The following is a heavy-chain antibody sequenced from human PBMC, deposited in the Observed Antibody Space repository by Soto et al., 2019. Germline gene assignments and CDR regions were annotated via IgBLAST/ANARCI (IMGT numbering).Heavy chain of an antibody. D-gene: IGHD3-22*01. Sequence: EVQLLESGGGLVQPGGSLRLSCAASGFTFSSYAMSWVRQAPGKGLEWVSRINSDGSSTSYADSVKGRFTISRDNAKNTLYLQMNSLRAEDTAVYYCARDEDYYDLERGGWYWGQGTLVTVSS. CDR1: GFTFSSYA. CDR3: ARDEDYYDLERGGWY. CDR2: INSDGSST. J-gene: IGHJ4*02. V-gene: IGHV3-74*01.